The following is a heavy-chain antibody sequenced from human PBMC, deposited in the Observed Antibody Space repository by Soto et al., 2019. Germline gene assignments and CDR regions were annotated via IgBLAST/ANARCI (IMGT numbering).Heavy chain of an antibody. CDR3: ARAIKRWEVHYYFDY. CDR1: GSTFNNFA. V-gene: IGHV1-69*06. CDR2: IVVISNTA. J-gene: IGHJ4*02. Sequence: STVRVSCNVSGSTFNNFAFSWVRQAPGHGPEWMGGIVVISNTADYSRRFQDRVTITADTSTSTLYMELGGLTFEDTAVYYCARAIKRWEVHYYFDYWGQGTLVTVSS. D-gene: IGHD1-26*01.